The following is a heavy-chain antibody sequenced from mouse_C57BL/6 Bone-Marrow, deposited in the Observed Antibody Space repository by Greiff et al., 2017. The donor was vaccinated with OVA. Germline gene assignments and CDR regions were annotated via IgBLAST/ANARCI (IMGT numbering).Heavy chain of an antibody. V-gene: IGHV5-16*01. CDR2: VDYDGSST. J-gene: IGHJ2*01. D-gene: IGHD2-3*01. CDR3: ARGNGWGEDCVDC. Sequence: EVRLVESEGGLVQPGSSMKLSCTASGFTFSDYYMDWVRQVQEKGLEWVAHVDYDGSSTYYLDSVKNRFIISKDNTKNILYLQMSSQKSKDTATYYCARGNGWGEDCVDCWNRNTALAVSS. CDR1: GFTFSDYY.